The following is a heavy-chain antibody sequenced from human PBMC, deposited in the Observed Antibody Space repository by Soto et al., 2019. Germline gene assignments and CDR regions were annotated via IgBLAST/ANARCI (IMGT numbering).Heavy chain of an antibody. V-gene: IGHV1-18*01. CDR2: INPLKGDT. J-gene: IGHJ3*01. Sequence: QAQLVQSGGEMKKAGASVKVSCKASGYTFTTYGITWVRQAPGQGLDWMGWINPLKGDTKSAANFQDRVTMTTDTSTRTAYVELRSLRSDDTAVYYCARVKVPAAVLGAFDVWGQGTLVTVSS. D-gene: IGHD2-2*01. CDR3: ARVKVPAAVLGAFDV. CDR1: GYTFTTYG.